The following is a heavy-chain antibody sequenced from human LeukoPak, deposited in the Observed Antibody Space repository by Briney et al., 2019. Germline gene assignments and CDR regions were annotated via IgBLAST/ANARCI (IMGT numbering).Heavy chain of an antibody. Sequence: GGSLRLSCAASGFTFSSYEMNWVRQAPGKGLEWVSYISSSGSTIYYADSVKGRFTISRDNAKNSLFLQTDSLRAEDSAVYYCVRYSRSITPAYWGQGTLVTVSS. V-gene: IGHV3-48*03. CDR3: VRYSRSITPAY. CDR2: ISSSGSTI. J-gene: IGHJ4*02. D-gene: IGHD2-21*01. CDR1: GFTFSSYE.